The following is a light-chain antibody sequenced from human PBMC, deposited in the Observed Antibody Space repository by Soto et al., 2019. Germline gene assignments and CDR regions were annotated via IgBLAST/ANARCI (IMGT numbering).Light chain of an antibody. Sequence: QSVLTQPASVSGSPGQSITISCSGTSSDVGGYNYVSWYQQHPGKAPKLMIYEVSYRPSGVSDRFLGSKSGDTASLTISGLQADDEADYYCSSYTSSSTRVFGTGTKVTVL. CDR2: EVS. CDR1: SSDVGGYNY. CDR3: SSYTSSSTRV. J-gene: IGLJ1*01. V-gene: IGLV2-14*01.